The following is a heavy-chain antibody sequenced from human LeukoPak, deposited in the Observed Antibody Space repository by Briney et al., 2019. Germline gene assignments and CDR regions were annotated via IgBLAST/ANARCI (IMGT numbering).Heavy chain of an antibody. J-gene: IGHJ4*02. V-gene: IGHV1-2*04. CDR1: GYTFTGYY. CDR2: INPNSGGT. Sequence: GASVKVSCKASGYTFTGYYMHWVRQAPGQGLEWMGWINPNSGGTNYAQKFQGWVTMTRDTSISTAYMELSRLRSDDTAVYYCARGGSYYKEAMDYWGQGTLVTVSS. CDR3: ARGGSYYKEAMDY. D-gene: IGHD3-10*01.